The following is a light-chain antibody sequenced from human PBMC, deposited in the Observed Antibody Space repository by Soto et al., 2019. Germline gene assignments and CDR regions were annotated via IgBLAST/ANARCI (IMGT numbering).Light chain of an antibody. CDR2: AAS. V-gene: IGKV1-27*01. Sequence: DIQMTQPPSSLSASVGDRVTITCRASQGISNYLAWYQQKPGKVPKLLIYAASTLQSGVTSRFSDSGSGTDCTLTISRLQPEDVATYYCQKYNSARWTFGQGTKVEIK. J-gene: IGKJ1*01. CDR3: QKYNSARWT. CDR1: QGISNY.